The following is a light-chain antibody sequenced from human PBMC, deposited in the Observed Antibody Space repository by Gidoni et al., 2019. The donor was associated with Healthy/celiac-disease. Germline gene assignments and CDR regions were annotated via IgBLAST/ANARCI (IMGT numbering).Light chain of an antibody. Sequence: DIQLTQCPSSLSASVGDRVTITCRASQSISSYLNWYQQKPGKAPKLLIYAASSLQSGVPSRFSGSGSGTDFTLTISSLQPEDFATYYCQQSYSTPPTFGQXTKLEIK. V-gene: IGKV1-39*01. CDR1: QSISSY. CDR3: QQSYSTPPT. J-gene: IGKJ2*01. CDR2: AAS.